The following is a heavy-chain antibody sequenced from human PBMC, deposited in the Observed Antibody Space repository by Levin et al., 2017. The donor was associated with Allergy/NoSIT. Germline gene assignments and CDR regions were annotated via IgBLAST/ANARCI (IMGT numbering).Heavy chain of an antibody. Sequence: LSLTCAASGFTFSSYSMNWVRQAPGKGLEWVSSISSSSSYIYYADSVKGRFTISRDNAKNSLYLQMNSLRAEDTAVYYCARGLWFGERNSNFDYWGQGTLVTVSS. J-gene: IGHJ4*02. CDR2: ISSSSSYI. D-gene: IGHD3-10*01. CDR1: GFTFSSYS. CDR3: ARGLWFGERNSNFDY. V-gene: IGHV3-21*01.